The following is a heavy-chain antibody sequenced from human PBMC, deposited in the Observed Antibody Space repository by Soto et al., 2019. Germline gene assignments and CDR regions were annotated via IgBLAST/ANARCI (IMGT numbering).Heavy chain of an antibody. CDR1: GFSLSNARMG. CDR3: ARQTYDSSGYYYGPYFDY. V-gene: IGHV2-26*01. Sequence: QVTLKESGPVLVKPTETLTLTCTVSGFSLSNARMGVSWIRQPPGKALEWLAHIFSNDEKSYSTSLKSRLTIAKDTSKSQVVLTMTNMDPVDTATYYCARQTYDSSGYYYGPYFDYWGQGTLVTVSS. D-gene: IGHD3-22*01. J-gene: IGHJ4*02. CDR2: IFSNDEK.